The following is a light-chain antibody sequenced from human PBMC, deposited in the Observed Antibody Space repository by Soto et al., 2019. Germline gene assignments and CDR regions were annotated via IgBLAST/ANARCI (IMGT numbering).Light chain of an antibody. CDR3: QQYNNWPPWT. CDR1: QSVSSN. Sequence: EIVMTQAPATLSVSPGERATLSCRASQSVSSNLAWYQQKPGEAPRLLISGASTRATGIPARFSGSGSGTECTLTTSSLQSEDCAVYYCQQYNNWPPWTFGQGTKVEIK. CDR2: GAS. V-gene: IGKV3-15*01. J-gene: IGKJ1*01.